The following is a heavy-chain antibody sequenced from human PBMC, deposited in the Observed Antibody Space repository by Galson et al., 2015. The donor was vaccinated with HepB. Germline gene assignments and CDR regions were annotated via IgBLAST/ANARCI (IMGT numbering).Heavy chain of an antibody. CDR3: AREEAAPPEQYYFDY. Sequence: SLRLSCAASGFTFSDYYMSWIRQAPGKGLEWVSYISGSSSYTNYADSVKGRFTISRDNAKNSLYLQMNSLRAEDTAVYYCAREEAAPPEQYYFDYWGQGTLVTVSS. CDR1: GFTFSDYY. J-gene: IGHJ4*02. CDR2: ISGSSSYT. V-gene: IGHV3-11*06. D-gene: IGHD1/OR15-1a*01.